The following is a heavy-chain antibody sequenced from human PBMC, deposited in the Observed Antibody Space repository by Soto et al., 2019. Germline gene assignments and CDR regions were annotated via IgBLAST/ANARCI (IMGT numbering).Heavy chain of an antibody. V-gene: IGHV4-34*01. CDR2: INHSGST. J-gene: IGHJ6*02. Sequence: QVQLQQWGAGLLKPSETLSLTCAVYGGSGGSFSGYYWSWIRQPPGKGLEWMGEINHSGSTNYNPSLKSRVTISVATSKSQFSLKLSSGTAADTAVYYCARHNYASSGYYHYYYGMDVWGQGTTVTVSS. CDR3: ARHNYASSGYYHYYYGMDV. D-gene: IGHD3-22*01. CDR1: GGSGGSFSGYY.